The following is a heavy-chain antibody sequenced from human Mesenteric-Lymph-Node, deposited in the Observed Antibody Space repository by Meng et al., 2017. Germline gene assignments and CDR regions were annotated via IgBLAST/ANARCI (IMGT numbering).Heavy chain of an antibody. D-gene: IGHD3-10*01. J-gene: IGHJ4*02. CDR3: ARGGGAGPSIGAFDY. V-gene: IGHV4-39*07. CDR1: GGSISSSSYY. CDR2: IYYSGST. Sequence: SETLSLTCTVSGGSISSSSYYWGWIRQPPGKGLEWIGSIYYSGSTYYNPSLKSRVTISVDTSKNQFSLKLSSVTAADTAVYYCARGGGAGPSIGAFDYWGQGTLVTVSS.